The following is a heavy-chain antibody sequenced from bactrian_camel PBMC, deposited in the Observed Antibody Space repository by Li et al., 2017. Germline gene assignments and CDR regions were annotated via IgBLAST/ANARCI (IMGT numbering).Heavy chain of an antibody. J-gene: IGHJ4*01. Sequence: VQLVVSGGGLVQPGGSLRLSCAASGFTFSSYAMSWVRQAPGKGLEWVSAINSRGDNTYLANSMKGRFSISRDNAKNTLYLQLNSLKTEDTAMYYCARDHGLIDWGQGTQVTVS. CDR3: ARDHGLID. CDR2: INSRGDNT. D-gene: IGHD1*01. V-gene: IGHV3S31*01. CDR1: GFTFSSYA.